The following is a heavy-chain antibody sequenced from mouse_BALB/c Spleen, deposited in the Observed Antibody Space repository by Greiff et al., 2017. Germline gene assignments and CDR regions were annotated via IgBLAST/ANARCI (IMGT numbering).Heavy chain of an antibody. D-gene: IGHD3-1*01. J-gene: IGHJ4*01. CDR3: AGLWSPYAMDY. CDR2: ISSGSSTI. V-gene: IGHV5-17*02. Sequence: EVHLVESGGGLVQPGGSRKLSCAASGFTFSSFGMHWVRQAPEKGLEWVAYISSGSSTIYYADTVKGRFTISRDNPKNTLFLQMTSLRSEDTAMYYCAGLWSPYAMDYWGQGTSVTVSS. CDR1: GFTFSSFG.